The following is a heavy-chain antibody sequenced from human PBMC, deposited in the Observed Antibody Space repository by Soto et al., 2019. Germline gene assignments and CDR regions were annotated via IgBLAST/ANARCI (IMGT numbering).Heavy chain of an antibody. J-gene: IGHJ5*02. Sequence: PGGSLRLSCAASGFTFSSYAMSWVRQAPGKGLEWVSAISGSGGSTYYADSVKGRFTISRDNSKNTLYLQMNSLRAEDTAVYYCAKDRRYCGGDCYSNWFDPWGQGTLLTVS. CDR3: AKDRRYCGGDCYSNWFDP. D-gene: IGHD2-21*02. CDR1: GFTFSSYA. V-gene: IGHV3-23*01. CDR2: ISGSGGST.